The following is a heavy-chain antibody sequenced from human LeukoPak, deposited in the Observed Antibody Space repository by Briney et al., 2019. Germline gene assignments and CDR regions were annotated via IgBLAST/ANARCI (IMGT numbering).Heavy chain of an antibody. J-gene: IGHJ1*01. Sequence: ASVKVSCKASGYTFTGNYMHWLRRAPGQGLQWRGWINPNSGGTNYAQKFQGRVTMTRDTSISTAYMELNRLSADDTAVYYCARGSYDSSNFEYFHHWGQGTLVTVSS. CDR2: INPNSGGT. CDR1: GYTFTGNY. D-gene: IGHD3-22*01. V-gene: IGHV1-2*02. CDR3: ARGSYDSSNFEYFHH.